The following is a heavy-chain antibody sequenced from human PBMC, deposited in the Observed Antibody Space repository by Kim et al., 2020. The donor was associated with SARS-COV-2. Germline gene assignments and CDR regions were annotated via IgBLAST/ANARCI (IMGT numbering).Heavy chain of an antibody. V-gene: IGHV4-31*03. J-gene: IGHJ5*02. Sequence: SETLSLTCTVSGGSISSGGYYWGWIRQHPGKGLEWIGYIYYSGSTYYNPSLKSRVTISVDTSKNQFSLKLSSVTAADTAVYYCARDPPEEGGFDPWGQGTLVTVSS. CDR1: GGSISSGGYY. CDR3: ARDPPEEGGFDP. CDR2: IYYSGST.